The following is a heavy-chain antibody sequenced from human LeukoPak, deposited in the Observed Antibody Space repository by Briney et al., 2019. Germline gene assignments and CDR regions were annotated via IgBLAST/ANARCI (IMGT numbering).Heavy chain of an antibody. CDR2: ISYDGSNT. CDR1: GFTFSGYG. D-gene: IGHD2-8*02. Sequence: GGSLRLSCTASGFTFSGYGMHWVRQAPGMGLEWVAIISYDGSNTFYGDPVKGRFTISRDNPKKTLYLQMNSLRTEDTAVYYCARDQTAVTGVWGTIDYWGQGTLVTVSS. V-gene: IGHV3-30*03. J-gene: IGHJ4*02. CDR3: ARDQTAVTGVWGTIDY.